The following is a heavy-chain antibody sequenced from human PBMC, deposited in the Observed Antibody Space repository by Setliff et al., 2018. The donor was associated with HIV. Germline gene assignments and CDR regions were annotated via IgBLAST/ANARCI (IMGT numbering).Heavy chain of an antibody. Sequence: SETLSLTCSVSGDSISRHNWSWIRRPAGKGLEWIGRIFTSGTINTNLSLRSRVTMSVDTSKNRIYLKMNSVTAADTAVYYCARDRNREDTNYARFDVWGQGILVTVSS. J-gene: IGHJ4*02. CDR1: GDSISRHN. V-gene: IGHV4-4*07. D-gene: IGHD4-4*01. CDR2: IFTSGTI. CDR3: ARDRNREDTNYARFDV.